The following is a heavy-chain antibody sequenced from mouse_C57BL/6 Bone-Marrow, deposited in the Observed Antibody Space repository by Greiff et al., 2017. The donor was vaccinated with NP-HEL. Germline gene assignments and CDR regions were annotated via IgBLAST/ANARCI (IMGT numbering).Heavy chain of an antibody. J-gene: IGHJ4*01. D-gene: IGHD1-1*01. CDR1: GYTFTDYY. CDR2: INPNNGGT. CDR3: ARYGSSYPYAMDY. V-gene: IGHV1-26*01. Sequence: EVQLQQSGPELVKPGASVKISCKASGYTFTDYYMNWVKQSHGKSLEWIGDINPNNGGTSYNQKFKGKATLTVDKSSSTAYMELRILTSEDSAVYYCARYGSSYPYAMDYWGQGTSVTVSS.